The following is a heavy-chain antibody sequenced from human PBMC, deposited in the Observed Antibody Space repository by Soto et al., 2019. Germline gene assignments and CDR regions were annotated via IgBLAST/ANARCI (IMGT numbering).Heavy chain of an antibody. J-gene: IGHJ6*02. D-gene: IGHD5-18*01. CDR3: ARCRGYSYGPYYYGMDV. V-gene: IGHV1-2*04. Sequence: GASVKVSCKASGYTFTGYYMHWVRQAPGQGLEWMGWINPNSGGTNYAQKFQGWVTMTRDTSISTAYMELSRLRSDDTAVYYCARCRGYSYGPYYYGMDVWGQGTTVTV. CDR2: INPNSGGT. CDR1: GYTFTGYY.